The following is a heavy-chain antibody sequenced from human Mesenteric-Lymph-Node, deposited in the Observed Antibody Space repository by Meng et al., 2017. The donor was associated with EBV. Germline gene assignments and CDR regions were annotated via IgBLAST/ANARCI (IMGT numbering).Heavy chain of an antibody. Sequence: KEPGPTSSRPTQPSPLTRTFSVCSIVTTGVAVGWIRQPPGQALEWLALIYWDGEKHYSPSLKSRLTITKDTSKNQVILTMTKVYPVDTATYYCAHSFTTSGNWFDYWGQGALVTVSS. D-gene: IGHD2/OR15-2a*01. CDR1: VCSIVTTGVA. J-gene: IGHJ5*01. CDR3: AHSFTTSGNWFDY. V-gene: IGHV2-5*02. CDR2: IYWDGEK.